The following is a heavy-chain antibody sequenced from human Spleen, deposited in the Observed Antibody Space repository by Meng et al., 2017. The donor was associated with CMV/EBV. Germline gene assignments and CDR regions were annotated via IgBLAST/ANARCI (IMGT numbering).Heavy chain of an antibody. D-gene: IGHD3-3*01. J-gene: IGHJ4*02. CDR2: IFYSGST. CDR1: GGSISDYY. V-gene: IGHV4-59*01. CDR3: VRDHKDGLFGVVRLDL. Sequence: SETLSLTCTVSGGSISDYYWSWIRQPPGKGLEWIGYIFYSGSTNYNPSLKSRVTMSVDTSKNQFSLKLSSVTAADTAVYYCVRDHKDGLFGVVRLDLWGQGTLVTVSS.